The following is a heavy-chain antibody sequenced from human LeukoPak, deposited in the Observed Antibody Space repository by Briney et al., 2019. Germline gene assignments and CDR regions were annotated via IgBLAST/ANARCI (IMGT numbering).Heavy chain of an antibody. CDR3: ARSLRDYDFWSDLGPRYMDV. V-gene: IGHV4-39*07. J-gene: IGHJ6*03. CDR1: GGSISSSSYY. D-gene: IGHD3-3*01. Sequence: SETLSLTCTVSGGSISSSSYYWGWIRQPPGKGLEWIGSIYYSGSTYYNPSLKSRVTISVDTSKNQFSLKLSSVTAADTAVYYCARSLRDYDFWSDLGPRYMDVWGKGTTVTVSS. CDR2: IYYSGST.